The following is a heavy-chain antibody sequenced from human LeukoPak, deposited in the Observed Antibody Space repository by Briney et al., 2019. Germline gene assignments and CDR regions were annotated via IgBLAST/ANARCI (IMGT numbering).Heavy chain of an antibody. CDR3: AKDPLWFGRPRAYYFDY. CDR1: GFTFSSYA. Sequence: PSGGSLRLSCAASGFTFSSYAMSWVRQAPGKGLEWVSAISGSGGSTYYADPVKGRFTISRDNSKNTLYLQMNSLRAEDTAVYYCAKDPLWFGRPRAYYFDYWGQGTLVTVSS. CDR2: ISGSGGST. V-gene: IGHV3-23*01. D-gene: IGHD3-10*01. J-gene: IGHJ4*02.